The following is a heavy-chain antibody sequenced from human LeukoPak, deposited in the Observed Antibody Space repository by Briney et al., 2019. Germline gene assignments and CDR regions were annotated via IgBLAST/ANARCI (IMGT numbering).Heavy chain of an antibody. CDR1: GFVFSRDN. J-gene: IGHJ4*02. CDR2: ISEAI. V-gene: IGHV3-48*04. D-gene: IGHD3-16*01. CDR3: VREVGRPKTFYFDS. Sequence: GGSLRLSCIASGFVFSRDNMNWVRRAPGRGLEWVAHISEAIYYADSVQGRFTISRDNAKNSLYLQMSNLRAEDTAMYYCVREVGRPKTFYFDSWGRGTPVTVSS.